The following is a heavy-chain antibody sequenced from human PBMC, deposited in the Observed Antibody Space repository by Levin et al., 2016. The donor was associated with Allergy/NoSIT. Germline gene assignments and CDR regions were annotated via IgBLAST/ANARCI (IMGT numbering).Heavy chain of an antibody. CDR2: IHDDGVAT. CDR3: AKYSGWLVSSYYFDS. J-gene: IGHJ4*02. Sequence: GGSLRLSCAPSGFTFSSYAMGWVRQAPGKGLEWVSAIHDDGVATYYADSVKGRFTISRDNSRNTLYLQMDSLRAEDTALYYCAKYSGWLVSSYYFDSWGQGTQVTVSS. D-gene: IGHD6-19*01. CDR1: GFTFSSYA. V-gene: IGHV3-23*01.